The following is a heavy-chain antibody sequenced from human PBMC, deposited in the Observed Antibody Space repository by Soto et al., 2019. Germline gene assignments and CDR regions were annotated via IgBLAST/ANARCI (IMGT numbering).Heavy chain of an antibody. CDR2: ISAYNGNT. V-gene: IGHV1-18*01. CDR3: ARFGAVAGSIAY. D-gene: IGHD6-19*01. CDR1: GYTFTSYG. J-gene: IGHJ4*02. Sequence: QVQLVQSGAEVKKPGASVKVSCKASGYTFTSYGISWVRQAPGQGLEWMGWISAYNGNTNYAQKLQGRVTMTTDTATSAASMGLRSLRADDTAVYYCARFGAVAGSIAYWGQGTLVTVAS.